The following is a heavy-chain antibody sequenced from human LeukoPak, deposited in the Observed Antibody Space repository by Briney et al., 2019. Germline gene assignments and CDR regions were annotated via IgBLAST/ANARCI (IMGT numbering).Heavy chain of an antibody. CDR1: GFTFSSYG. CDR3: ARDRRDVLLWFGQLDV. D-gene: IGHD3-10*01. V-gene: IGHV3-33*01. J-gene: IGHJ6*02. CDR2: IWYDGSNK. Sequence: GGSLRLSCASSGFTFSSYGMHWVRQAPGKGLEWVAVIWYDGSNKYYADSVKGRFTISRDNSKNTLYLQMNSLRAEDTAVYYCARDRRDVLLWFGQLDVWGQGTTVTVSS.